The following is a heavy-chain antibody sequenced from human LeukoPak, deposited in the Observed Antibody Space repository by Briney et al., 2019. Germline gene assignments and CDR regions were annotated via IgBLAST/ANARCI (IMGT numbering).Heavy chain of an antibody. CDR2: ISGSGGGT. Sequence: PGGTLRLSCAASGFTFSSYGMSWVRQAPGKGLEWVSAISGSGGGTYYADSVKGRFTISRDNSKNTLYLQMNSLRAEDTAVYYCAKDRGTMVRGVSEYSGYWGQGTLVTVSS. V-gene: IGHV3-23*01. J-gene: IGHJ4*02. D-gene: IGHD3-10*01. CDR1: GFTFSSYG. CDR3: AKDRGTMVRGVSEYSGY.